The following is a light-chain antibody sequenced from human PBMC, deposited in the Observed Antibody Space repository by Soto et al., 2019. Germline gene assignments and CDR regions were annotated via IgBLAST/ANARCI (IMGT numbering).Light chain of an antibody. CDR1: QSVSSSY. CDR3: QQYGSSPLT. CDR2: GAS. Sequence: EIVLTQSPGTLSLSPGERATLSCRASQSVSSSYLAWYQQKPGQAPRLLIYGASSSATGIPDRFSGSGSGTDLTLTISRLEPEDFAVYYCQQYGSSPLTCGGGTKVEIK. J-gene: IGKJ4*01. V-gene: IGKV3-20*01.